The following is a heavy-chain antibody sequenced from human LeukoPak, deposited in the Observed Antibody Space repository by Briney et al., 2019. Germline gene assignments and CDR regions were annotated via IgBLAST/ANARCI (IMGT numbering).Heavy chain of an antibody. D-gene: IGHD2-15*01. CDR3: ARALVIAALFDY. CDR1: GFTVSSNY. J-gene: IGHJ4*02. Sequence: GGSLRLSCAASGFTVSSNYMSWVRQAPGKGLEWVSVIYSGGSTFYADSVKGRFTISRDNSKNTVYLQMDGLRAEDTAVYYCARALVIAALFDYWGQGTLVTVSS. V-gene: IGHV3-66*01. CDR2: IYSGGST.